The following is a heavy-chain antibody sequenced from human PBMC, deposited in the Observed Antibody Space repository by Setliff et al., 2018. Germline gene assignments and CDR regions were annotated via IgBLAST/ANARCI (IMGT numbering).Heavy chain of an antibody. Sequence: KTSETLSLTCTVSGGSISSYYWSWIRQPPGKGLEWIGYIYNSGSPNYSPSFKSRVTMSIDTSKNQFSLKLKSVTAADTAVYYCARLYHNDNSADFRRAPFDVWGQGMVVTVSS. CDR2: IYNSGSP. CDR1: GGSISSYY. V-gene: IGHV4-59*01. D-gene: IGHD3-22*01. CDR3: ARLYHNDNSADFRRAPFDV. J-gene: IGHJ3*01.